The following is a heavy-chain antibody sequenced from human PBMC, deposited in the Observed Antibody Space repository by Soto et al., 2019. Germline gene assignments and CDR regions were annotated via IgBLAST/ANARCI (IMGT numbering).Heavy chain of an antibody. CDR3: ARFVGYYDSSGYFDY. CDR2: IDFTGTT. J-gene: IGHJ4*02. Sequence: SETLSLTCTVSNDSINSGDYYWSWIRQPPGKGLQWIGYIDFTGTTSYNPSLKSRFAISVDTSKNQFSLRLTSVTAADTAFYNCARFVGYYDSSGYFDYWGQGTLVTVSS. D-gene: IGHD3-22*01. V-gene: IGHV4-30-4*01. CDR1: NDSINSGDYY.